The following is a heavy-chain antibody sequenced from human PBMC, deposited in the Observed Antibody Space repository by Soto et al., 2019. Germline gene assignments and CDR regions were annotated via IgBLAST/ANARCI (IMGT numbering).Heavy chain of an antibody. CDR3: ARESTVVTLRTFDI. CDR1: GGSISSYC. CDR2: IYISGST. J-gene: IGHJ3*02. D-gene: IGHD2-21*02. Sequence: ASAPQSLTCTVAGGSISSYCCSWIRQPAGKGLEWIGRIYISGSTNYNPSLKSRVTMSVDTSKNQFSLKLSSVTAADTAVYYCARESTVVTLRTFDIWGQGTMVTVS. V-gene: IGHV4-4*07.